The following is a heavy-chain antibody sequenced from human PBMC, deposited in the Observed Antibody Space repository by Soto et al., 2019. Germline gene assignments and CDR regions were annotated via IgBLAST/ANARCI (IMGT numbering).Heavy chain of an antibody. CDR3: ARDGSYDSSGYYFDY. V-gene: IGHV3-21*01. CDR2: ISSSGSYI. J-gene: IGHJ4*02. Sequence: PGGSLRLSCAAAGFTFISYSRNWVRQAPGKGLEWVSSISSSGSYIYYADSVKGRFTLSRDNAKNSLYLQMNSLRAEDTAVYYCARDGSYDSSGYYFDYWGQGTLVTVSS. CDR1: GFTFISYS. D-gene: IGHD3-22*01.